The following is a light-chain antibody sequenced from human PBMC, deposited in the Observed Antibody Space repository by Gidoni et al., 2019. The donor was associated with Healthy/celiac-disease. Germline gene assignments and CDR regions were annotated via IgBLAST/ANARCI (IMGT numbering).Light chain of an antibody. CDR1: QSVSSY. J-gene: IGKJ3*01. Sequence: DIVLTQSPATLSLSPGERATLSCRASQSVSSYLAWYQQKPGQAHRLLIYDASNRATGIPARFSGSGSGTDFTLTISSLEPEDFAVYYCQQRSNWPQFTFGPGTKVDIK. V-gene: IGKV3-11*01. CDR2: DAS. CDR3: QQRSNWPQFT.